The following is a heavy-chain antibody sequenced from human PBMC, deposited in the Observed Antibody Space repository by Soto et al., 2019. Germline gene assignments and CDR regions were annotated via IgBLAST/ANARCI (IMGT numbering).Heavy chain of an antibody. CDR1: GYPFTGYY. V-gene: IGHV1-2*04. CDR3: ARDSPYYGGDRGYHSGRGRPSGKHV. CDR2: INPNSGGT. J-gene: IGHJ6*02. Sequence: VKVSCKASGYPFTGYYMRWPRQAPGQGLEWMGWINPNSGGTNYAQKFQGWVTMTRDTSIRTAYMELSRLRSDDTAVYYCARDSPYYGGDRGYHSGRGRPSGKHVWG. D-gene: IGHD2-21*02.